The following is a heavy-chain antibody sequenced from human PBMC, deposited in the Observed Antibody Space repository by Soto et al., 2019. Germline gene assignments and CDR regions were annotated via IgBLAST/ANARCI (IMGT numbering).Heavy chain of an antibody. J-gene: IGHJ3*02. Sequence: PSETLSLTCAVYGGSFSGYYWSWIRQPPGKGLEWIGEINHSGSTNYNPSLKSRVTISVDTSKNQFSLKLSSVTAADTAVYYCATLGPSGSYYGAFDIWGQGTMGTVSS. CDR1: GGSFSGYY. V-gene: IGHV4-34*01. D-gene: IGHD1-26*01. CDR3: ATLGPSGSYYGAFDI. CDR2: INHSGST.